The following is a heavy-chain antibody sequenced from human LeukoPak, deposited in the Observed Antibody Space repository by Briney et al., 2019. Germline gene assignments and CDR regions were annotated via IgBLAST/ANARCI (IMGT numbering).Heavy chain of an antibody. V-gene: IGHV3-64D*09. D-gene: IGHD4-17*01. CDR3: VKGQRYGDYSDDAFDI. Sequence: PGGSLRLSCAAPGFTFSRFVMHRGRQAPGRGLEYVSAISSTGGRTYYADYADSVKGRFTISRDNSKNTLYLQMSSLRTEDTAVYYCVKGQRYGDYSDDAFDIWGQGTMVTVSS. J-gene: IGHJ3*02. CDR1: GFTFSRFV. CDR2: ISSTGGRT.